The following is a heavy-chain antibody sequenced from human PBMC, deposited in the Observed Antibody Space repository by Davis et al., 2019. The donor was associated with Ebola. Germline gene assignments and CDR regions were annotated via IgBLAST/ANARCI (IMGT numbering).Heavy chain of an antibody. CDR2: INPSGGST. CDR3: ARGPVLFAGGWGFDP. V-gene: IGHV1-46*01. J-gene: IGHJ5*02. Sequence: ASVTVSCKASGYTFTSYYMHWVRQAPGQGLEWMGIINPSGGSTSYAQRFQGRVTMTRDTSTSTVYMELSSLRSEDTAVYYCARGPVLFAGGWGFDPWGQGTLVTVSS. CDR1: GYTFTSYY. D-gene: IGHD2-21*01.